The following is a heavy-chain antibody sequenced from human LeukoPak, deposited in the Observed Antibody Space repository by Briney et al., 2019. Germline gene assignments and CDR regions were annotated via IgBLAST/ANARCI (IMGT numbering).Heavy chain of an antibody. V-gene: IGHV4-38-2*01. J-gene: IGHJ4*02. Sequence: GSLRLSCAVSGFTFSDTYMTWIRQPPGEGLEWIGSIYYSGSTYYNSSLQSRVTISVHMSNNQFALKLSSVTAADTAVYYCTRANGAGLIDYWGQGTLVTVSS. CDR1: GFTFSDTY. D-gene: IGHD4/OR15-4a*01. CDR2: IYYSGST. CDR3: TRANGAGLIDY.